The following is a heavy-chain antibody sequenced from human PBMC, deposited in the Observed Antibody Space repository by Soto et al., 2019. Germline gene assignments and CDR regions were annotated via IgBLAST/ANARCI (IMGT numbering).Heavy chain of an antibody. Sequence: PGGSLRLSCVASGFNFSYNAMSWVRQVPGKGLEWVASISSGSSDTWYADSVKGRFIISRDNAQNSLFLQMNTLRPEDTAMYYCARVAYWGPGTQVTVSS. V-gene: IGHV3-21*01. CDR2: ISSGSSDT. J-gene: IGHJ4*02. CDR3: ARVAY. CDR1: GFNFSYNA.